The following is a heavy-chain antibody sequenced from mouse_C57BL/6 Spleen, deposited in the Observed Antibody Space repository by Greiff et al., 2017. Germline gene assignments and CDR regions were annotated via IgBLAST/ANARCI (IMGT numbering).Heavy chain of an antibody. CDR3: ARRGFDYGSSFFDY. D-gene: IGHD1-1*01. CDR1: GYAFSSSW. Sequence: QVQLQQSGPELVKPGASVKISCKASGYAFSSSWMNWVKQRPGKGLEWIGRIYPGDGDTNYNGKFKGKATLTADKSSSTAYMQRSSLTSEDSAVYFCARRGFDYGSSFFDYWGQGTTLTVSS. V-gene: IGHV1-82*01. J-gene: IGHJ2*01. CDR2: IYPGDGDT.